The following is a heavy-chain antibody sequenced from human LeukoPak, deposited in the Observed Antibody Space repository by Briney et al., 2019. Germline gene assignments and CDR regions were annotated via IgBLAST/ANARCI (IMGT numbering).Heavy chain of an antibody. Sequence: GGSLRLSCVASGFSFSTFSMNWVRQAPGKGLEWVSSISGISDYIYYADSLKGRFTISRDNAKNSLYLEINNLRADDTAMYFCARDRGSGWYGDLALWGQGTLVTVSS. CDR3: ARDRGSGWYGDLAL. CDR2: ISGISDYI. CDR1: GFSFSTFS. J-gene: IGHJ4*02. V-gene: IGHV3-21*06. D-gene: IGHD6-19*01.